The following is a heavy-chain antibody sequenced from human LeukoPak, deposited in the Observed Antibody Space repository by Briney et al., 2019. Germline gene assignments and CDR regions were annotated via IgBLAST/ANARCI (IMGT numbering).Heavy chain of an antibody. Sequence: PSETLSLTCTVSGGSISSSSYYWGWIRQPPGKGLEWIGSIYYSGSTYYNPSLKSRVTISVDTSKNQFSLKLSSVTAADTAVYYCARQGGYDSSGYYYKWYFDLWGRGTLVTVSS. J-gene: IGHJ2*01. CDR2: IYYSGST. D-gene: IGHD3-22*01. CDR1: GGSISSSSYY. V-gene: IGHV4-39*01. CDR3: ARQGGYDSSGYYYKWYFDL.